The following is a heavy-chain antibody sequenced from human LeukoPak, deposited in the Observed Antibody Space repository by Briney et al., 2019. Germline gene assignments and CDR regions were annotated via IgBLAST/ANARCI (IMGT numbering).Heavy chain of an antibody. CDR1: GGSISSYY. Sequence: KPSETLSLTCTVSGGSISSYYWSWIRQPPGKGLEWIGYIYYSGSTNYNPSLKSRVTISVDTSKNQFSLKLSSVTAADTAVYYCAGSRYYDSSGYYSLGFNYWGQGTLVTVSS. CDR3: AGSRYYDSSGYYSLGFNY. J-gene: IGHJ4*02. V-gene: IGHV4-59*08. D-gene: IGHD3-22*01. CDR2: IYYSGST.